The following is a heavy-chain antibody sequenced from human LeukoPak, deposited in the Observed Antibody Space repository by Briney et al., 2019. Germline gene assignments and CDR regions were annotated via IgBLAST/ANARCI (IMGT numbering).Heavy chain of an antibody. D-gene: IGHD3-3*01. CDR1: GFTFSSYA. J-gene: IGHJ6*03. Sequence: PGGSLRLSCAASGFTFSSYAMSWVCQAPGKGLEWVSAISGSGGSTYYADSAKGRFTISRDNSKNTLYLQMNSLRAEDTAVYYCAKAFGGGKILEWLLPDYYYYYMDVWGKGTTVTVSS. CDR3: AKAFGGGKILEWLLPDYYYYYMDV. V-gene: IGHV3-23*01. CDR2: ISGSGGST.